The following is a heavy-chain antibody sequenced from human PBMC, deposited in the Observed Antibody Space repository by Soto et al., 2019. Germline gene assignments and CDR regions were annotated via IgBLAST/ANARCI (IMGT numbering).Heavy chain of an antibody. J-gene: IGHJ4*02. D-gene: IGHD3-9*01. CDR2: IYYSGTT. V-gene: IGHV4-59*01. CDR3: ARNPFRLTLATVLHYFDA. CDR1: GASIRSTY. Sequence: SETLSLTCTVSGASIRSTYWSWIRQSPGKGLEWIGYIYYSGTTNYNPSLKNRVTISVDTSKSQLSLNPTSVTAADTAVYYFARNPFRLTLATVLHYFDAWGQGTLVTVSS.